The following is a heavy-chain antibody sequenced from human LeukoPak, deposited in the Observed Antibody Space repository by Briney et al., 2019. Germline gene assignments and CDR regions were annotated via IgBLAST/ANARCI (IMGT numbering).Heavy chain of an antibody. CDR3: ARESRIQLWLREDY. CDR1: GYTFAGYY. D-gene: IGHD5-18*01. V-gene: IGHV1-2*02. Sequence: ASVKVSCKASGYTFAGYYMHWVRQAPGQGLEWMGWINPNSGGTNYAQKFQGRVTMTRDTSISTAYMELSRLRSDDTAVYYCARESRIQLWLREDYWGQGTLVTVSS. CDR2: INPNSGGT. J-gene: IGHJ4*02.